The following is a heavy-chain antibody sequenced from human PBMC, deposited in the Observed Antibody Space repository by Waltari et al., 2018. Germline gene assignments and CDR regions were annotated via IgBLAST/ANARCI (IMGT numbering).Heavy chain of an antibody. J-gene: IGHJ6*02. CDR3: ARDVGYCSSTSCSKDYYYYGMDV. V-gene: IGHV3-7*01. CDR2: IKQDGSEK. D-gene: IGHD2-2*01. CDR1: GFTFSSYW. Sequence: SLRLSCAASGFTFSSYWMSWVRQAPGKGLEWVANIKQDGSEKYYVDSVKGRFTISRDNAKNSLYLQMNSLRAEDTAVYYCARDVGYCSSTSCSKDYYYYGMDVWGQGTTVTVSS.